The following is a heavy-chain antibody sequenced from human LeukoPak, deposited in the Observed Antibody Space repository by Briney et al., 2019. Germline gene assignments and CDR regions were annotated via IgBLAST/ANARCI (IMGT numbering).Heavy chain of an antibody. V-gene: IGHV3-48*01. Sequence: GGSLRLSCAGSGFIFNTYAMNWVRQAPGKGLELVSSITPTSNTIYYADSVKGRFTISRDNARNSVFLQINSLRVEDTAVYYCARVAAGANFDWGQGALVTVSS. J-gene: IGHJ4*02. CDR1: GFIFNTYA. CDR2: ITPTSNTI. D-gene: IGHD6-13*01. CDR3: ARVAAGANFD.